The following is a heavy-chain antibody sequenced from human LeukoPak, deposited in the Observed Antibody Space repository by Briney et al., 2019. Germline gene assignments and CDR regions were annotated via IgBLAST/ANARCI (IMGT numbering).Heavy chain of an antibody. CDR2: INPNSGGT. J-gene: IGHJ6*03. V-gene: IGHV1-2*02. CDR3: ARGTYYDILTGYSQTNMDV. Sequence: ASVKVSCKASGYTFTGYYMHWVRQAPGQGLEWMGWINPNSGGTNYAQKFQGRVTMTRDTSISTAYMELSRLRSDDTAVYYCARGTYYDILTGYSQTNMDVWGKGTTVTISS. D-gene: IGHD3-9*01. CDR1: GYTFTGYY.